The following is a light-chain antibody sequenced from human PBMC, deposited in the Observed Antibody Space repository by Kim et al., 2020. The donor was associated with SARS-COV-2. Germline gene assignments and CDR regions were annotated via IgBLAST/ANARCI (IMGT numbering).Light chain of an antibody. CDR1: SLRSYY. CDR3: NSRDSSGNRVV. V-gene: IGLV3-19*01. CDR2: GKN. J-gene: IGLJ2*01. Sequence: SSELTQDPAVSVALGQTVRITYQGDSLRSYYASWYQQKPGQAPVLVIYGKNNRPSGIPDRFSGSSSGNTASLTIPGAQAEDEADYYCNSRDSSGNRVVFG.